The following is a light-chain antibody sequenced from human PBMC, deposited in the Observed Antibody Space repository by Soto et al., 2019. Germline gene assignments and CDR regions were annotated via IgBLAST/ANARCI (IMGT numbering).Light chain of an antibody. CDR3: QQYNSYGT. V-gene: IGKV1-5*01. CDR2: DAS. CDR1: QSIDSW. J-gene: IGKJ1*01. Sequence: DIQMTQSPSTLSASVGDRVTITCRASQSIDSWLAWYKQKPGKAPNLLIHDASTLQSGVPSRFSGSRSGTEFSLTFSSLQPDDSAADYCQQYNSYGTFGQGTKV.